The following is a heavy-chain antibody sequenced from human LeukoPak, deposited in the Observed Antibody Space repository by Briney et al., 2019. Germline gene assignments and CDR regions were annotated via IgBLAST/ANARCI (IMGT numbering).Heavy chain of an antibody. V-gene: IGHV1-18*01. CDR3: ARDLAWGSGGAPIDDNWLDP. Sequence: GASVKVSCKATGYIFSNYGISWVRQAPGHGLEWMGWISSGGNTNYAPKFQDRATMTTDTSTSTAYMELRSLRFDDTAVYYCARDLAWGSGGAPIDDNWLDPWGQGTLVTVSS. J-gene: IGHJ5*02. D-gene: IGHD7-27*01. CDR1: GYIFSNYG. CDR2: ISSGGNT.